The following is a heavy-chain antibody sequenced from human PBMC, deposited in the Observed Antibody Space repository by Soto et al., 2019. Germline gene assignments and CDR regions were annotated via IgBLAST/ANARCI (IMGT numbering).Heavy chain of an antibody. Sequence: QVQLEQWGAGLLKPSETLSLTCVAYGGSLSGKYWSWIRQTPGTGLDWFGETIHSGSTNSNPSRKSRASISVAKSKNQLSVKVNFVTAADTAVYSCARGEFGVWYCSRTSSYCAFDIWGQGTMVTVSS. J-gene: IGHJ3*02. V-gene: IGHV4-34*01. D-gene: IGHD2-2*01. CDR1: GGSLSGKY. CDR3: ARGEFGVWYCSRTSSYCAFDI. CDR2: TIHSGST.